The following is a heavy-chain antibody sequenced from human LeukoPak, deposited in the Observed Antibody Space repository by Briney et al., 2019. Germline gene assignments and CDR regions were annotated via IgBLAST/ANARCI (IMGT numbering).Heavy chain of an antibody. CDR2: ISSGATTM. J-gene: IGHJ4*02. CDR3: ALLAVASDFDY. CDR1: GFTFSSYA. Sequence: GGSLRLSCAASGFTFSSYAMSWVRQAPGKGLEWIAYISSGATTMYYADSVKGRFTISRDDAKNSLFLQMKSLRAEDTAVYYCALLAVASDFDYWGQGALVTVSS. D-gene: IGHD6-19*01. V-gene: IGHV3-48*03.